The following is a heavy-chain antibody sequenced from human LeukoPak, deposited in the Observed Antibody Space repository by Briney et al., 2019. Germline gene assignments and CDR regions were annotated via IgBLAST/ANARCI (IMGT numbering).Heavy chain of an antibody. D-gene: IGHD6-13*01. J-gene: IGHJ4*02. CDR2: IYHGDSDT. CDR1: GSIFTSYW. CDR3: ARRSYSSSWYRVGYYFDY. V-gene: IGHV5-51*01. Sequence: GASLQISGEGSGSIFTSYWIGGGRQLPGKGVEGMGIIYHGDSDTRDSPSFQGQVTISADKSNSTAYLQWTSLKASDTAMYYCARRSYSSSWYRVGYYFDYWGQGTLVTVSS.